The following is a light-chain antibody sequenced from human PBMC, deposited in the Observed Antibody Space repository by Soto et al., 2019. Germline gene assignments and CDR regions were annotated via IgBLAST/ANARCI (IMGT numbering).Light chain of an antibody. CDR1: SSDIGGYNY. J-gene: IGLJ2*01. Sequence: QSALTQPASMSGSPGQSITISCTGTSSDIGGYNYVSWYQQHPGKAPKLMIYDVSNWPSGVSNRFSGSKSGNTASLTISGLQAEDEADYYCSSYTSSSTVVFGGGNKLTVL. CDR2: DVS. CDR3: SSYTSSSTVV. V-gene: IGLV2-14*03.